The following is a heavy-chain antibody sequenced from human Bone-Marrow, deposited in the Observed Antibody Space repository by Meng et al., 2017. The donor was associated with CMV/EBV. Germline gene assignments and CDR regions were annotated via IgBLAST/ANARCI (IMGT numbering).Heavy chain of an antibody. Sequence: GESLKISCAASGFTVSSNYMSWVRQAPGKGLEWVSVIYSGGSTYYADSVKGRFTISRDNSKNTLYLQMNSLRAEDTAVYYCARGVVVVPAAHWGQGTRVTGSS. V-gene: IGHV3-53*01. CDR3: ARGVVVVPAAH. CDR2: IYSGGST. D-gene: IGHD2-2*01. J-gene: IGHJ4*02. CDR1: GFTVSSNY.